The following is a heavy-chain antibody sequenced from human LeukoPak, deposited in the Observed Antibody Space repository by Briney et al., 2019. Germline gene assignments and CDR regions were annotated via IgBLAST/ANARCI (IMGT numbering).Heavy chain of an antibody. V-gene: IGHV3-23*01. D-gene: IGHD3-22*01. Sequence: QSGGSLRLSCAASGFTFSSYAMSWVRQAPGKGLEWVSAISGSGGSTYYADSVKGRFTISRDNSKNTLYLQMNSLRAEDTAVYYCVLLERVLTHEEDYYDSSGYYYWGQGTLVTVSS. CDR2: ISGSGGST. CDR3: VLLERVLTHEEDYYDSSGYYY. CDR1: GFTFSSYA. J-gene: IGHJ4*02.